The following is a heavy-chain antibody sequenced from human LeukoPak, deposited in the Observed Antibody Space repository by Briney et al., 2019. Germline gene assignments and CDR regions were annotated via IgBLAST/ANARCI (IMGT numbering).Heavy chain of an antibody. Sequence: GGSLRLSCAASGFTFSNHGMHWVRQAPGKGLEWVAFIRYDGTDKYYADSVKGRFTISRDNSKNTLYLQMKSLRAGDTAVYYCARDSFRGSYSDYWGQGTLVTVSS. J-gene: IGHJ4*02. V-gene: IGHV3-30*02. CDR2: IRYDGTDK. CDR1: GFTFSNHG. D-gene: IGHD1-26*01. CDR3: ARDSFRGSYSDY.